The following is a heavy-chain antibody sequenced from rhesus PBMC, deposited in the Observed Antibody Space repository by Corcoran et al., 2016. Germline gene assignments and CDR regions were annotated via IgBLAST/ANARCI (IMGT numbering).Heavy chain of an antibody. J-gene: IGHJ4*01. CDR1: GFTFSTYW. V-gene: IGHV3-14*01. CDR3: ASGQAGYNIWTGYSWGFDY. D-gene: IGHD3-3*01. Sequence: EVQLVESGGGLAKPGGSLRLSCAASGFTFSTYWMHWVRQAPGKGLEWISAINSAGSSTYYADSVKGRFTISRENAKNTLYLQMDSLRAEDTAVYYCASGQAGYNIWTGYSWGFDYWGQGVLVTVSS. CDR2: INSAGSST.